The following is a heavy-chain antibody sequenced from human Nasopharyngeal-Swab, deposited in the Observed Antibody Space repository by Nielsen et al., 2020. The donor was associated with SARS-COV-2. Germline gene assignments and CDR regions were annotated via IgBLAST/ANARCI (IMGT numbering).Heavy chain of an antibody. D-gene: IGHD2-15*01. J-gene: IGHJ6*03. CDR3: ARRAYCSGCSCYSPYYYYMDV. Sequence: GASLKISCQGSGYSFTSYWISWVRQMTGKGVERMGRIDPSDSYTNYSPSFQGHVTISADKSISTAYLQWSSLKASDTSMYYCARRAYCSGCSCYSPYYYYMDVWGKGTTVTVSS. CDR1: GYSFTSYW. V-gene: IGHV5-10-1*01. CDR2: IDPSDSYT.